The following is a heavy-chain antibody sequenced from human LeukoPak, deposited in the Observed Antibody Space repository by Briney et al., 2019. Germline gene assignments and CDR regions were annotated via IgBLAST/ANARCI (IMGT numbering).Heavy chain of an antibody. CDR1: GFTFSSYG. CDR3: ARDLGYSSGPNY. J-gene: IGHJ4*02. CDR2: IRYDGSDQ. Sequence: GGSLRLSCAASGFTFSSYGMHWVRQAPGKGLEWVAFIRYDGSDQYYADSVKGRFTISRDNSKSTLYLQMNSLRAEDTAVYYCARDLGYSSGPNYWGQGTRVTVSS. D-gene: IGHD6-19*01. V-gene: IGHV3-30*02.